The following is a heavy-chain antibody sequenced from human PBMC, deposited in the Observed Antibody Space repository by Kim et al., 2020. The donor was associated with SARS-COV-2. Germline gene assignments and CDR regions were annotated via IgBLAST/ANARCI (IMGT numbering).Heavy chain of an antibody. CDR3: ARRHYYDGRTYYPFDF. CDR1: GFTFSSYA. V-gene: IGHV3-30*04. D-gene: IGHD3-22*01. J-gene: IGHJ4*02. CDR2: ISFDGSQQ. Sequence: GGSLRLSCAASGFTFSSYAMYWVRQAPGKGLEWVAGISFDGSQQYYADSVKGRFIISRDRSKNTVNVQMDSLRAEDTAVYYCARRHYYDGRTYYPFDFWGQGTLVTVSS.